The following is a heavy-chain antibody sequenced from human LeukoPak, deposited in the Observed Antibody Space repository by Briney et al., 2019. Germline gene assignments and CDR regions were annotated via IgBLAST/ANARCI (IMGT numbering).Heavy chain of an antibody. J-gene: IGHJ5*02. CDR2: MNPNSGNT. Sequence: GASVKVSCKASGYTFTSYEINWVRQATGQGREWMGRMNPNSGNTGYAQKFQGRVTITRNTSISTAYMELSSLRSEDTAVYYCARGIGDWFDPWGQGTLVTVSS. CDR3: ARGIGDWFDP. CDR1: GYTFTSYE. D-gene: IGHD2-15*01. V-gene: IGHV1-8*03.